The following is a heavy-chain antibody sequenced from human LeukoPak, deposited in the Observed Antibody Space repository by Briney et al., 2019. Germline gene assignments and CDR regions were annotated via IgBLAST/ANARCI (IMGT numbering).Heavy chain of an antibody. CDR3: ARVNGRRITMVRGVTGPIDY. CDR1: GFTVSSNY. V-gene: IGHV4-34*01. Sequence: PGGSLRLSCAASGFTVSSNYMSWIRQPPGKGLEWIGEINHSGSTNYNPSLKSRVTISVDTSKNQFSLKLSSVTAADTAVYYCARVNGRRITMVRGVTGPIDYWGQGTLVTVSS. D-gene: IGHD3-10*01. CDR2: INHSGST. J-gene: IGHJ4*02.